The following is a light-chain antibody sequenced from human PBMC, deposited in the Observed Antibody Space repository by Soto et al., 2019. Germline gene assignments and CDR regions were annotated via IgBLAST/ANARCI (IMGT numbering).Light chain of an antibody. Sequence: QSALTQPASVSGSPGQSITISCTGTSSDVGGYNYVSWYQQHPGKAPKLMIYDVSNRPSGVSNRFSGSKSGNTASLTISGLQAEEEVDYYCSSYTRSSPVVFGGGTQLNVL. CDR1: SSDVGGYNY. CDR3: SSYTRSSPVV. V-gene: IGLV2-14*01. CDR2: DVS. J-gene: IGLJ2*01.